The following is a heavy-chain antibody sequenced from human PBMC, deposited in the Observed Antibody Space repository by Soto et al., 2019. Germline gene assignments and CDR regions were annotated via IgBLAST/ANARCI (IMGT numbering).Heavy chain of an antibody. CDR2: INHSGST. CDR3: ARGGLLWFGELLFRNWFDP. Sequence: TSETLSLTCAVFGGSFSGYYWSWIRQPPGKGLEWIGEINHSGSTNYNPSLKSRVTISVDTSKNQFSLKLSSVTAADTAVYYCARGGLLWFGELLFRNWFDPWGQGTLVTVSS. V-gene: IGHV4-34*01. CDR1: GGSFSGYY. J-gene: IGHJ5*02. D-gene: IGHD3-10*01.